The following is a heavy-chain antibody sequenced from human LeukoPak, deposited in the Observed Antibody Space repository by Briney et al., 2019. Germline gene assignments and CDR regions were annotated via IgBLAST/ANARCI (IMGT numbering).Heavy chain of an antibody. V-gene: IGHV1-3*01. CDR3: ARQSDCSGGSCYGSLDY. CDR1: GGTFSSYA. D-gene: IGHD2-15*01. J-gene: IGHJ4*02. Sequence: ASVKVSCKASGGTFSSYAISWVRQAPGQRLEWMGWINAGNGNTKYSQKFQGRVTITRDTSASTAYMELSSLRSEDTAVYYCARQSDCSGGSCYGSLDYWGQGTLDTVSS. CDR2: INAGNGNT.